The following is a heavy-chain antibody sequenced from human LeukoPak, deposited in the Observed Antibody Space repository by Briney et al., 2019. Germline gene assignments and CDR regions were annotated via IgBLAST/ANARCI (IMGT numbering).Heavy chain of an antibody. CDR1: GFTFSSYG. CDR3: AKDIAYCGGDCYTGYYGMDV. Sequence: SLRLSCAASGFTFSSYGMHWVRQAPGKGLEWVAVISYDGSNKYYADSVKGRFTISRDNSKNTLYLQMNSLRAEDTAVYYCAKDIAYCGGDCYTGYYGMDVWGQGTTVTVSS. V-gene: IGHV3-30*18. J-gene: IGHJ6*02. CDR2: ISYDGSNK. D-gene: IGHD2-21*02.